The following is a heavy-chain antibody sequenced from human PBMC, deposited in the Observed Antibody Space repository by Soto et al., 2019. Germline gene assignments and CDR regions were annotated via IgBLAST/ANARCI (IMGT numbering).Heavy chain of an antibody. CDR1: GDSVSSNTAS. D-gene: IGHD2-21*01. J-gene: IGHJ4*02. CDR3: AREQVVNAMGYFDD. CDR2: TYFRSKWYN. Sequence: SQTLSLTCAISGDSVSSNTASWNWIRQSPSRGLEWLGRTYFRSKWYNDYAVSVKSRIIINPDTSNNQFSLQLNSVTPDDTAVYFCAREQVVNAMGYFDDWGQGTRVTVSS. V-gene: IGHV6-1*01.